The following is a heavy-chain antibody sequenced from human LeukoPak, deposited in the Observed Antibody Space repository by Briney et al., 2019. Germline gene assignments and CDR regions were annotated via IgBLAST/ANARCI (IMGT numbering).Heavy chain of an antibody. CDR2: ISYDGSSE. D-gene: IGHD6-13*01. CDR3: ARLSSSWLFDY. Sequence: GGSLRLSCAASGFTFSSYSMHWVRQAPGKGLEWVAVISYDGSSEYYADSVRGRFTISRDNAKNSLYLQMNSLRDKDTAVYYCARLSSSWLFDYWGQGTLVTVSS. V-gene: IGHV3-30-3*01. CDR1: GFTFSSYS. J-gene: IGHJ4*02.